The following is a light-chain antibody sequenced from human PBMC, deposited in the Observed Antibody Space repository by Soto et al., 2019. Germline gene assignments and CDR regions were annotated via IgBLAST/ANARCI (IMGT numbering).Light chain of an antibody. CDR2: SAS. J-gene: IGKJ3*01. CDR1: QGISNY. Sequence: QLTQSPSSLSASVGDSVTITCRANQGISNYLAWYQKKPGKVPKLLIYSASTLQSGLPSRFSGNISGPDFTITISVLKPGDFATYDCEKYNLAPTFGPGTKVDFK. V-gene: IGKV1-27*01. CDR3: EKYNLAPT.